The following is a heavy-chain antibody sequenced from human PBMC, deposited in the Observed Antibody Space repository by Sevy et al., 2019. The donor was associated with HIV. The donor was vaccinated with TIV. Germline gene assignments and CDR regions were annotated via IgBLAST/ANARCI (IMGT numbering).Heavy chain of an antibody. CDR1: GFTFSHYG. CDR2: IRYDGNNK. V-gene: IGHV3-30*02. Sequence: GGSLRLSCAASGFTFSHYGMHWVRQAPGKGLEWVTFIRYDGNNKYYADSVKGRFTISRDNSKNMFCLQMNDLRAEDTALYYCAKNTAAAGVGGFDYWGQGALVTVSS. CDR3: AKNTAAAGVGGFDY. J-gene: IGHJ4*02. D-gene: IGHD6-13*01.